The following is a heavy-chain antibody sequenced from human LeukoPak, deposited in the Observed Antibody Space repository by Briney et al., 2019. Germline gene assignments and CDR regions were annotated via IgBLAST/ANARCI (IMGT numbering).Heavy chain of an antibody. CDR3: AKDHHYDSSGYYSDY. D-gene: IGHD3-22*01. Sequence: PGGSLRLSCAASGFTFSSYAMSWVRQAPGKGLEWVSAISGSGGSTYYADSVKGRFTISRDNSKNTLYLQMNSLRAEDTAVYYCAKDHHYDSSGYYSDYWGQGTLVTVSS. V-gene: IGHV3-23*01. CDR1: GFTFSSYA. CDR2: ISGSGGST. J-gene: IGHJ4*02.